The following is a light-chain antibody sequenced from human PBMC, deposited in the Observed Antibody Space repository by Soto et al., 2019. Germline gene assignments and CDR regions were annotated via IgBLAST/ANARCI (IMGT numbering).Light chain of an antibody. CDR2: GAS. V-gene: IGKV3-15*01. CDR1: QSVNSN. Sequence: EIVLTQSPGTLSLSPGERATLSCRASQSVNSNHIAWYQQKPGQAPRLLIYGASTRATGIPARFSGSGSGTEFTLTISSLQSEDFAVYYCQQYNNWPRTFGQGTKVDNK. J-gene: IGKJ1*01. CDR3: QQYNNWPRT.